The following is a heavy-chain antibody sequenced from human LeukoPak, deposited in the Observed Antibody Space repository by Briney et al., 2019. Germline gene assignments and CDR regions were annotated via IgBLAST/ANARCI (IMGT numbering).Heavy chain of an antibody. CDR2: IYSSGST. CDR1: GGSISSSSYY. V-gene: IGHV4-39*01. Sequence: PSETLSLTCTVSGGSISSSSYYWGWIRQPPGKGLEWIGSIYSSGSTYYNPSLNSRVTISADTSKNQLSLKVSSVTAADTAVYYCARLARGSADFWGQGILVTVSS. D-gene: IGHD3-10*01. CDR3: ARLARGSADF. J-gene: IGHJ4*02.